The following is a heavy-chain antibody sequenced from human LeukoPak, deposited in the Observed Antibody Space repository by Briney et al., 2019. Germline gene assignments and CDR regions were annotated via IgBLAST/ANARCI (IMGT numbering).Heavy chain of an antibody. CDR3: ARELHGARYYYYMDV. CDR1: GGSISSYY. J-gene: IGHJ6*03. CDR2: IYTSGST. D-gene: IGHD4/OR15-4a*01. Sequence: PPETLSLTCTVSGGSISSYYWSWIRQPAGKGLEWIGRIYTSGSTNYNPSLKSRVTMSVDTSKNQFSLKLSSVTAADTAVYYCARELHGARYYYYMDVWGKGTTVTVSS. V-gene: IGHV4-4*07.